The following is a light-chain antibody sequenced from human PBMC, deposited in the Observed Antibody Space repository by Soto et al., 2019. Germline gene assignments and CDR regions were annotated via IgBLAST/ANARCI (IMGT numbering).Light chain of an antibody. CDR3: SSLTSSSTDV. CDR2: DVS. J-gene: IGLJ1*01. V-gene: IGLV2-14*01. CDR1: SSDVVGYNY. Sequence: QSVLTQPASVSGSPGQSIAISCTGTSSDVVGYNYVSWYQQYPGKAPKLVIYDVSNRPSGVSNRFSGSKSVNTASLTISGLQAEDEAEYYCSSLTSSSTDVFGSGTQLTVL.